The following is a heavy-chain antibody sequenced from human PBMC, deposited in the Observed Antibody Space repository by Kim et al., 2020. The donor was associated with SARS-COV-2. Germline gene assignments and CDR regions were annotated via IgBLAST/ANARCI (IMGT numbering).Heavy chain of an antibody. Sequence: SVKVSCKASGGTFSSYAISWVRQAPGQGLEWMGGIIPIFGTANYAQKFQGRVTITADESTSTAYMELSSLRSEDTAVYYCASSIRGYSYAEAGWGQGTLVPVSS. V-gene: IGHV1-69*13. CDR2: IIPIFGTA. CDR3: ASSIRGYSYAEAG. J-gene: IGHJ4*02. CDR1: GGTFSSYA. D-gene: IGHD5-18*01.